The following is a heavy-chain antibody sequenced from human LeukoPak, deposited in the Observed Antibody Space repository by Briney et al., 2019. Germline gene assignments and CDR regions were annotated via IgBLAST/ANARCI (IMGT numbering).Heavy chain of an antibody. CDR3: ARDCGSCYGVVLDY. Sequence: GGSLRLSCAASGFTFSSYGMHWVRQAPGKGLEWVAVIAYDGSNKYYADSVKGRFTISRDNSKNTLYLQMNSLRAEDTAVYYCARDCGSCYGVVLDYWGQGTLVTVSS. CDR1: GFTFSSYG. V-gene: IGHV3-30*03. J-gene: IGHJ4*02. CDR2: IAYDGSNK. D-gene: IGHD2-15*01.